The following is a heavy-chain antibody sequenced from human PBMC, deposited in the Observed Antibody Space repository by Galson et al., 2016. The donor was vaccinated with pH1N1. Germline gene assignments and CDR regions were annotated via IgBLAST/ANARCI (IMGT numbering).Heavy chain of an antibody. D-gene: IGHD4-17*01. V-gene: IGHV5-51*03. CDR1: GYIFTSQW. CDR3: ARQYDFGDYRGDAFDI. J-gene: IGHJ3*02. CDR2: VNPGGSTI. Sequence: QSGAEVKKPGESLKISCKASGYIFTSQWIAWVRQVPGKGLEWVGVVNPGGSTIRYSPPFQGQVTISSDKSINTAYLQWISLKASDTATYYCARQYDFGDYRGDAFDIWGQGTVVLVSS.